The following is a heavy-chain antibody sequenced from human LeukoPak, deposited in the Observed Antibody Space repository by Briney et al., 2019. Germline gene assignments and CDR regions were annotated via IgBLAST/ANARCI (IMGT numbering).Heavy chain of an antibody. D-gene: IGHD6-13*01. CDR1: GFTFSSYG. J-gene: IGHJ4*02. V-gene: IGHV3-30*02. CDR3: AKGSQYSSSWNTPNFDY. CDR2: IRYDGSNK. Sequence: GGSLRLSCAASGFTFSSYGMHWVRQAPGKGLEGVAFIRYDGSNKYYADFVKGRFTISRDNSKNTLYLQMNSLRAEDTAVYYCAKGSQYSSSWNTPNFDYWGQGTLVTVSS.